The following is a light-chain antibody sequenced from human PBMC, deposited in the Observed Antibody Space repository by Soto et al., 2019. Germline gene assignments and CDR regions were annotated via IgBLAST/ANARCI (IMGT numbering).Light chain of an antibody. CDR1: QGIDTS. CDR2: APS. J-gene: IGKJ5*01. Sequence: IQMTQYPSSLSASLGDRVTITCRASQGIDTSLAWYQQKPGKAPKLLIYAPSNFQSGVPSRFSGSGSGTHFTLTISSLQPEDFATYYCQQLHGYPITFGQGTRLEI. V-gene: IGKV1-9*01. CDR3: QQLHGYPIT.